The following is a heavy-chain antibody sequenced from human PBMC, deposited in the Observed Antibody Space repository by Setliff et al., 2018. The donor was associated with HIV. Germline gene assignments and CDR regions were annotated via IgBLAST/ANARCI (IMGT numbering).Heavy chain of an antibody. D-gene: IGHD6-6*01. Sequence: SETLSLTCTVAGGSIRSGSYYWSWIRQHPGKGLEWIGYIYYSGSTYYNLSLKSRVTISLDTSKKQFSLKLSSVTAADTAVYYCARRTAPPSGFYSHYYLDVWGKGTTVTVSS. J-gene: IGHJ6*03. CDR1: GGSIRSGSYY. CDR2: IYYSGST. CDR3: ARRTAPPSGFYSHYYLDV. V-gene: IGHV4-31*03.